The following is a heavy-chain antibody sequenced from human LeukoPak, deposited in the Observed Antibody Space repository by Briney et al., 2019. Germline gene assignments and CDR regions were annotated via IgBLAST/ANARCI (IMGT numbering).Heavy chain of an antibody. CDR3: ARGSVTQGY. D-gene: IGHD1-14*01. Sequence: PGGSLRLSCAASGFTLSSYSMNWVRQAPGKGLEWVSYISSSSSTIYYADSVKGRFTISRDNAKNSLYLQMNSLRAEETAVYYCARGSVTQGYWGQGTLITVSS. CDR1: GFTLSSYS. CDR2: ISSSSSTI. J-gene: IGHJ4*02. V-gene: IGHV3-48*01.